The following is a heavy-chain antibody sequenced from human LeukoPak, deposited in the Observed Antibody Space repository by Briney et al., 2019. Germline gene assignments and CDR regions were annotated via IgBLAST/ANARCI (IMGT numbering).Heavy chain of an antibody. CDR2: IRIGGGGT. CDR3: ARCMLLSQGWCNWFDP. V-gene: IGHV3-23*01. Sequence: PGGSLRLSCAASGFALSTYGMSWVRQAPAKGLEWVSSIRIGGGGTFYADSVQGRFTISRDNSENTLHLQMNNLRVEDTARYFCARCMLLSQGWCNWFDPWGQGTLVTVSS. J-gene: IGHJ5*02. CDR1: GFALSTYG. D-gene: IGHD2-15*01.